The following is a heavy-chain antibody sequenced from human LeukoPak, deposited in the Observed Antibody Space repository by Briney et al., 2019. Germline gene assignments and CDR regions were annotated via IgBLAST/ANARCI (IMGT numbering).Heavy chain of an antibody. V-gene: IGHV3-30-3*01. CDR2: ISYDGSNK. CDR1: GFTFSSYA. D-gene: IGHD3-16*01. CDR3: ARDRGGGVFDY. Sequence: GGSLRLSCAASGFTFSSYAMHWVRQAPGKGLEWVAVISYDGSNKYYADSVKGRFTISRDNSKNTLYLQMNSLRAEDTAVYYCARDRGGGVFDYWGQGTLVTVSS. J-gene: IGHJ4*02.